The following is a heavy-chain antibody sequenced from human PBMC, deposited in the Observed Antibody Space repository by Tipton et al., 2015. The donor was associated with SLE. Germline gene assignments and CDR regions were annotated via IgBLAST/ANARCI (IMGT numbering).Heavy chain of an antibody. J-gene: IGHJ2*01. CDR2: IHDSGAT. CDR1: GGSIRSGDYY. CDR3: ARGSDGEYVRYFDV. D-gene: IGHD4-17*01. Sequence: TLSLTCTVSGGSIRSGDYYWSWIRQYPGKGLEWIGYIHDSGATFYNPSLRSRSAISVDTSQNQFSLKLNSLIAADTAVYYCARGSDGEYVRYFDVWGPGTLVTVSS. V-gene: IGHV4-31*03.